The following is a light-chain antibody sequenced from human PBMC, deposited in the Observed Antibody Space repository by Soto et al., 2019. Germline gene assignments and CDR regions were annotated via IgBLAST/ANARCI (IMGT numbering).Light chain of an antibody. J-gene: IGKJ1*01. V-gene: IGKV1-39*01. CDR1: QSISRY. CDR3: QHTYTSPPWT. Sequence: DIQMTQSPSSLSASVGNRVTITCRASQSISRYLNWYQQKPGKAPKLLIYAASNLQSGVPSRFSGSGSETDFTLTISSLQPEDFATYYCQHTYTSPPWTFGQGTKVDI. CDR2: AAS.